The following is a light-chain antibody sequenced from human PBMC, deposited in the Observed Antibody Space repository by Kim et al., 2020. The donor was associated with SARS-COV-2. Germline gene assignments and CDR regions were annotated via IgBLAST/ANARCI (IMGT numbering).Light chain of an antibody. Sequence: ELTQPPSASGTPGQRVTISCSGSSSNIGSNTVNWYQQLPGTAPKLLIYSNNQRPSGVPDRFSGSKSGTSASLAVSGLQSEDEADYYCAAWDDSLNVCVFDGGTQLTVL. CDR1: SSNIGSNT. CDR3: AAWDDSLNVCV. CDR2: SNN. J-gene: IGLJ2*01. V-gene: IGLV1-44*01.